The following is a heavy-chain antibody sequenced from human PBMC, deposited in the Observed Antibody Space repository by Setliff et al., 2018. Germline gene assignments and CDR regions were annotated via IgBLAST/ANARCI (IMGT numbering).Heavy chain of an antibody. J-gene: IGHJ3*02. V-gene: IGHV1-2*04. D-gene: IGHD3-10*01. CDR1: GYTFTGYY. CDR2: INPNSGGT. CDR3: TRGVLWSKDAFDI. Sequence: GASVKVSCKASGYTFTGYYMHWVRQAPGQGLEWMGWINPNSGGTNYAQKFQGWVTMTRDNAKNTLYLQMNSLRAEDTAVYYCTRGVLWSKDAFDIWGQGTMVTVSS.